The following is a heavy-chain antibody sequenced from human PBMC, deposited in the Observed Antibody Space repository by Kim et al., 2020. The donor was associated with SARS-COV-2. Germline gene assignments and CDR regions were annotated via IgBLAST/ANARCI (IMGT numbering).Heavy chain of an antibody. Sequence: SVKVSCKASGGTFSSYAISWVRQAPGQGLEWMGGIIPIFGTANYAQKFQGRVTITADESTSTAYMELSRLRSEDTAVYYCARLGKSSSGPHPLDYWGQGTLVTVSS. D-gene: IGHD3-22*01. CDR3: ARLGKSSSGPHPLDY. V-gene: IGHV1-69*13. J-gene: IGHJ4*02. CDR1: GGTFSSYA. CDR2: IIPIFGTA.